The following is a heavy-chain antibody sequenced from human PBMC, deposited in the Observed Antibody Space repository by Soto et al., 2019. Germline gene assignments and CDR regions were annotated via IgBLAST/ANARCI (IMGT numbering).Heavy chain of an antibody. J-gene: IGHJ4*02. CDR3: ARGAADTAMVDS. D-gene: IGHD5-18*01. V-gene: IGHV4-59*01. CDR2: IFYSGST. Sequence: SETLSLTCTVSGGSIRSYYWTWIRQPPGKGLEWLGYIFYSGSTFYNPSLKSRVTISIHTSKSQFSLQLTSVTAADTAVYYCARGAADTAMVDSWGQGTLVTVPQ. CDR1: GGSIRSYY.